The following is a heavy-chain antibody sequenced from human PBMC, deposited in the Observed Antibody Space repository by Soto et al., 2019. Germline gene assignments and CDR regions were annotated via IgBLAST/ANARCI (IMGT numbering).Heavy chain of an antibody. CDR1: GFTFSSYA. J-gene: IGHJ5*02. V-gene: IGHV3-23*01. CDR3: AKELIAVAGEKEGWFDP. D-gene: IGHD6-19*01. Sequence: EVQLLESGGGLVQPGGSLRLSCAASGFTFSSYAMSWVRQAPGKGLEWVSAISGSGGSTYYADSVKGRFTISRDNSKNTLYLQMNSVRAEDTAVYYCAKELIAVAGEKEGWFDPWGQGTLVTVSS. CDR2: ISGSGGST.